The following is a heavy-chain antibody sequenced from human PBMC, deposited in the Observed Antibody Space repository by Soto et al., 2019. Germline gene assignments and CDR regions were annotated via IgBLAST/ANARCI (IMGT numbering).Heavy chain of an antibody. D-gene: IGHD6-19*01. J-gene: IGHJ4*02. CDR2: IKSKTDGGTT. CDR1: GFTFSNAW. V-gene: IGHV3-15*01. CDR3: TTPVAGTHAFDY. Sequence: VQLVESGGGLVKPGGSLRLSCAASGFTFSNAWMNWVRQAPGKGLEWVGRIKSKTDGGTTDYAAPVKGRFTISRDDSKSTLYLQVNSLKTEDTAVYYCTTPVAGTHAFDYWGQGTLVTVSS.